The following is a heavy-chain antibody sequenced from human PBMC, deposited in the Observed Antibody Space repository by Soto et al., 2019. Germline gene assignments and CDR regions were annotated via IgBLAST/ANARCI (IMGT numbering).Heavy chain of an antibody. D-gene: IGHD6-13*01. CDR3: SRSYSSDY. J-gene: IGHJ4*02. Sequence: QVQLVESGGGLVKPGGSLRLSFAASGFIFSDYYMSWIRQAPGKGLEWVSHNSGSGTTTHYADSVKGRFTISRDNAKNSLYLQMTSLRAEDTAVYFCSRSYSSDYWGQGTLVTVSS. V-gene: IGHV3-11*01. CDR1: GFIFSDYY. CDR2: NSGSGTTT.